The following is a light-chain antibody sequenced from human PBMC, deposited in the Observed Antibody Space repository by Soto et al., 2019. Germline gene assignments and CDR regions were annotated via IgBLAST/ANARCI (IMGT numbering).Light chain of an antibody. CDR2: TSS. Sequence: DIQMTQSPSSLSASVGDRVTITCRASQDISNYLSWYQQKPGKLPKLLIYTSSTLQSGVPSRVSGSGSGTDFTLTIISLQPEDVATYYCQKHDGVPLTFGGGTKVEIK. V-gene: IGKV1-27*01. J-gene: IGKJ4*01. CDR1: QDISNY. CDR3: QKHDGVPLT.